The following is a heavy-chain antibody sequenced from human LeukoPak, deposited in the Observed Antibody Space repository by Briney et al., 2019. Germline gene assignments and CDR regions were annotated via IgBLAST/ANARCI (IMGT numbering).Heavy chain of an antibody. CDR2: IYYSGST. J-gene: IGHJ3*02. CDR1: GGSISSYY. D-gene: IGHD1-26*01. Sequence: KASETLSLTCTVSGGSISSYYWSWIRQPPGKGLEWIGYIYYSGSTNYNPSLKSRVTISVDTSKNQFSLKLSSVTAADTAVYYCARARYSDAFDIWGQGTMVTVSS. V-gene: IGHV4-59*01. CDR3: ARARYSDAFDI.